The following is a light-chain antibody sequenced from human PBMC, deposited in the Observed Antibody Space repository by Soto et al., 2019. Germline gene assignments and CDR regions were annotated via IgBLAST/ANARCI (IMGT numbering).Light chain of an antibody. Sequence: SYELTQPPSVSMAPGETATITCGGDNIGGQSVHWYQQKPGQAPVMVIFYDSDRPSGIPERFSGSNSGNTATLTISRVEAGDEADFYCQVWDRTSDHPVFGGGTKVTVL. CDR2: YDS. V-gene: IGLV3-21*04. CDR3: QVWDRTSDHPV. J-gene: IGLJ2*01. CDR1: NIGGQS.